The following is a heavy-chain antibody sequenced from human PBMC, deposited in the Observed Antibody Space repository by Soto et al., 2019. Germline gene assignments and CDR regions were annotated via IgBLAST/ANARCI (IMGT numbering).Heavy chain of an antibody. CDR2: IYYSGST. CDR3: ARSPAAAGADY. Sequence: QVQLQESGPGLVKPSETLSLTCTVSGGSISSYYWSWIRQPPGKGLEWIGYIYYSGSTNYNPSLKSRVTISVDTSKNQFSLKLSSVTAADTAVYYCARSPAAAGADYWGQATLVTVSS. D-gene: IGHD6-13*01. CDR1: GGSISSYY. V-gene: IGHV4-59*01. J-gene: IGHJ4*02.